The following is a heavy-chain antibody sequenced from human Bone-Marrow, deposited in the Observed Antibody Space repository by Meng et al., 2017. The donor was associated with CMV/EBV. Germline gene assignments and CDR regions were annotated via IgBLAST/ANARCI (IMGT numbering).Heavy chain of an antibody. V-gene: IGHV1-2*02. J-gene: IGHJ3*02. CDR1: GYTFTDHN. D-gene: IGHD1-26*01. CDR3: ASSRVGATRSAFDI. Sequence: ASVKVSCKASGYTFTDHNFHWVRQAPGQGLEWMGWITPNKGDTNYAQKFRGRVTLTRDASISAVYMQLTRLRSDDTAVYYCASSRVGATRSAFDIWGQGTMVTVSS. CDR2: ITPNKGDT.